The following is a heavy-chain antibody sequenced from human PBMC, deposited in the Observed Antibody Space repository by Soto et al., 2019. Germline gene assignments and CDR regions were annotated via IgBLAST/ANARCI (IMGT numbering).Heavy chain of an antibody. CDR2: ISTSGSNT. J-gene: IGHJ4*02. CDR3: AKDHHPDGIWTFDY. V-gene: IGHV3-23*01. Sequence: EVQLLESGGHLVQPGGSLRLSCAASGFSFNSYTMNWVRQAPGKGLEWVSGISTSGSNTYYADCVKGRFTIFRDNSQNILFLQMNSLRVEDTAIYYCAKDHHPDGIWTFDYWGQGTLVTVSS. D-gene: IGHD3-9*01. CDR1: GFSFNSYT.